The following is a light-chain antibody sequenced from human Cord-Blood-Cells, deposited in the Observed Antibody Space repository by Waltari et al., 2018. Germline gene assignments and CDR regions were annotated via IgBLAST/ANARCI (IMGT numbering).Light chain of an antibody. CDR1: SSDVGSYNL. V-gene: IGLV2-23*01. CDR2: EGS. Sequence: QSALTQPASVSGSPGQSITISCTGTSSDVGSYNLVSWYQQHPGKAPKLMIYEGSKRPSGVSNRFPGSKAGNTASLAISGLQAEDEADDYCCSYAGSSTWVFGGGTKLA. J-gene: IGLJ3*02. CDR3: CSYAGSSTWV.